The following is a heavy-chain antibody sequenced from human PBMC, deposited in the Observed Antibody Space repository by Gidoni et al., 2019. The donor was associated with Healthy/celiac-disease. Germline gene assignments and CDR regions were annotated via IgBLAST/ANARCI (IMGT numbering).Heavy chain of an antibody. J-gene: IGHJ4*02. V-gene: IGHV3-33*01. CDR1: GFTFSSYG. CDR2: IWYDGSNK. Sequence: QVQLVESGGGVVQPGRSLRLSCAASGFTFSSYGMHWVRQAPGKGLEWLAVIWYDGSNKYYADSVKGRFTISRDNSKNTLYLQMNSLRAEDTAVYYCARDIGKTGTTYYFDYWGQGTLVTVSS. D-gene: IGHD1-7*01. CDR3: ARDIGKTGTTYYFDY.